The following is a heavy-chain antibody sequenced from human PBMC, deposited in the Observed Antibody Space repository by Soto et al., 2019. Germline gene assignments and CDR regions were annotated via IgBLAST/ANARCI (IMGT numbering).Heavy chain of an antibody. V-gene: IGHV3-23*01. J-gene: IGHJ6*01. CDR3: AKALGVNYDFWSGYSIRYYGMDV. CDR1: GFTFSSNA. Sequence: EVQLLESGGGLVQPGGSLRLSCAASGFTFSSNAINWVRQAPGKGLEWVSAISGSGSSTYYADSVKDWFTISRDNSKNTLYLQMNSLRAEDTAIYYFAKALGVNYDFWSGYSIRYYGMDVWGQGTTVTV. D-gene: IGHD3-3*01. CDR2: ISGSGSST.